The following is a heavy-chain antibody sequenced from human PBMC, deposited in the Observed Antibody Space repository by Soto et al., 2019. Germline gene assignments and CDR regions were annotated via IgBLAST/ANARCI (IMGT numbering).Heavy chain of an antibody. Sequence: SETLSLTCTVSGGSVSSGSSYWSWIRQPPGKGLEWIGYIFYSGSTNYNPSLKSRVTIAVDTSKNQFSLKLSSVTAADTAVYYCARQHYYYDSSGYYFEYFQHWGQGTLVTVSS. CDR1: GGSVSSGSSY. D-gene: IGHD3-22*01. CDR2: IFYSGST. CDR3: ARQHYYYDSSGYYFEYFQH. J-gene: IGHJ1*01. V-gene: IGHV4-61*01.